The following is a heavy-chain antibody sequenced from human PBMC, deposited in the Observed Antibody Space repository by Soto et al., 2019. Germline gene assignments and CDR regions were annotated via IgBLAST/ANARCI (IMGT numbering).Heavy chain of an antibody. CDR3: ARQLPGTHWFDP. J-gene: IGHJ5*02. CDR1: GGSISSGTYF. CDR2: IHSSGSP. V-gene: IGHV4-31*01. Sequence: QVQLQESGPGLVKPSQTLSLTCTVSGGSISSGTYFWSWIRQYPGEGLEWIGSIHSSGSPHYNPSLKSPVTISVDTSKDQFSLNLNSVTAADTAVYYCARQLPGTHWFDPWGQGTLVTVSS. D-gene: IGHD3-10*01.